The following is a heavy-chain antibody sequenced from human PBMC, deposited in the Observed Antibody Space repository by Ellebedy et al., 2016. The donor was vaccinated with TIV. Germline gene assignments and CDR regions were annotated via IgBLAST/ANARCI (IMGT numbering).Heavy chain of an antibody. J-gene: IGHJ6*03. CDR2: IHSAESGQ. CDR1: GIIFSSHG. V-gene: IGHV3-30*02. Sequence: GGSLRLXCAASGIIFSSHGMHWVRQAPGKGLAWISFIHSAESGQYYAGSVKGRFTISRDNSKSTLYLQMNSLRDDDTAVYDCARDRAKHYMDVWGKGTTVTVS. D-gene: IGHD3-10*01. CDR3: ARDRAKHYMDV.